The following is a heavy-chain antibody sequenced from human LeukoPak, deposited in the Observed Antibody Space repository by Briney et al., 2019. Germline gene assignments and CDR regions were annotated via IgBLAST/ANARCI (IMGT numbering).Heavy chain of an antibody. CDR2: ISSSGSTI. Sequence: GGSLRLSCAASGFTFSSYEMNWVRQAPGKGLEWVSYISSSGSTIYYADSVKGRFTISRDNAKNSLYLQMNSLRAEDTAVYYCARARYYYDSSGYYWDASDIWGQGTMVTVSS. D-gene: IGHD3-22*01. CDR3: ARARYYYDSSGYYWDASDI. J-gene: IGHJ3*02. CDR1: GFTFSSYE. V-gene: IGHV3-48*03.